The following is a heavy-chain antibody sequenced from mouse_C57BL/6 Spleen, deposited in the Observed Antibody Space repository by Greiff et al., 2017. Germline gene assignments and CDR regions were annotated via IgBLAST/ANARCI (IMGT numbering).Heavy chain of an antibody. CDR2: IYPGDGDT. J-gene: IGHJ2*01. D-gene: IGHD1-1*01. CDR1: GYAFSSYW. V-gene: IGHV1-80*01. CDR3: AREGHYGNPDY. Sequence: QVQLQQSGAELVKPGASVKISCKASGYAFSSYWMNWVKQRPGKGLEWIGQIYPGDGDTNYNGKFKGKATLTADKSSSTAYMQLSSLTSEDSAVYFCAREGHYGNPDYWGQGTTLTVSS.